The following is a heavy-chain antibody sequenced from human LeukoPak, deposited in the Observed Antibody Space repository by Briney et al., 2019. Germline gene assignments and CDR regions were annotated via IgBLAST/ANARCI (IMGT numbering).Heavy chain of an antibody. CDR3: VKLSSGSGSKFGFDY. J-gene: IGHJ4*02. CDR1: GFTFGSYA. Sequence: GGSLRLSCAASGFTFGSYAMSWARQAPGKGLEWVSIISNSGGTTYCADSVRGRFTISRDNSKNTLFLQMNSLRAEDTAVYYCVKLSSGSGSKFGFDYWGQGTLVTVPS. CDR2: ISNSGGTT. V-gene: IGHV3-23*01. D-gene: IGHD6-19*01.